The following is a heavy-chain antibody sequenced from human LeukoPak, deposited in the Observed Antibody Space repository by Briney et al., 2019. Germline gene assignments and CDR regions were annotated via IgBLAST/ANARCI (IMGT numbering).Heavy chain of an antibody. Sequence: GESLKISCKGSGYSFTSYWIGWVRQMRGKGLEWMGIIYPGDSDTRYSPSFQGQFTISADKSISTAYLQWSSLKASDTAMYYCARYMVRGVAGHYYYGMDVWGQGTTVTVSS. V-gene: IGHV5-51*01. D-gene: IGHD3-10*01. CDR2: IYPGDSDT. CDR3: ARYMVRGVAGHYYYGMDV. CDR1: GYSFTSYW. J-gene: IGHJ6*02.